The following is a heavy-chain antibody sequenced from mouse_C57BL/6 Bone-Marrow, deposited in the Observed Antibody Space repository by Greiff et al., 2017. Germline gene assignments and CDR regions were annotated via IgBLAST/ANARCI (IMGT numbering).Heavy chain of an antibody. J-gene: IGHJ3*01. V-gene: IGHV1-81*01. CDR3: ADWGDIAATLLFAV. D-gene: IGHD1-1*01. CDR2: IYPRSGNT. Sequence: VQLQQSGAELARPGASVKLSCQASGYTFTSYGISWVKQRTGQGLEWIGEIYPRSGNTYYNEKFKGKATLTADKSSSTAYMELRSLTSEDSAVYYCADWGDIAATLLFAVWGTGTLGTVSA. CDR1: GYTFTSYG.